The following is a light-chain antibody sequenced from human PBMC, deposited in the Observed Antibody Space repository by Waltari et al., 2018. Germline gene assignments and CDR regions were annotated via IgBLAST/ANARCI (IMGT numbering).Light chain of an antibody. CDR2: GNN. CDR1: SSNIGAGYD. CDR3: QSYDDSLGGSVI. V-gene: IGLV1-40*01. Sequence: QSVLTQPPSLSGAPGQRVTISCTGSSSNIGAGYDVHWYQQFPDTAPTLLIFGNNNRPSGVPDRFSGSKSGTSASLAITGLQAEDEAEYYCQSYDDSLGGSVIFGGGTKLTVL. J-gene: IGLJ2*01.